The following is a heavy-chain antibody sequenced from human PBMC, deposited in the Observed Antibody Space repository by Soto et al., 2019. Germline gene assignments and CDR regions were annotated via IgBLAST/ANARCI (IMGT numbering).Heavy chain of an antibody. D-gene: IGHD2-2*01. CDR1: GFTFSSYA. V-gene: IGHV3-30-3*01. J-gene: IGHJ4*02. Sequence: GGSLRLSCAASGFTFSSYAMHWVRQAPGKGLEWVAVISYDGSNKYYADSVKGRFTISRDNSKNTLYLQMNSLRAEDTAVYYCARDRGYCSSTSCDVYSDYWGQGTLVTVSS. CDR2: ISYDGSNK. CDR3: ARDRGYCSSTSCDVYSDY.